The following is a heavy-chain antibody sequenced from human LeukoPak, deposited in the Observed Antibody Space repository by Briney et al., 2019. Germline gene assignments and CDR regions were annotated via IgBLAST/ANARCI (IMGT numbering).Heavy chain of an antibody. V-gene: IGHV1-18*01. CDR3: AREYFYDSSGFDY. D-gene: IGHD3-22*01. Sequence: ASVKVSCKASGGTFSSYAISWVRQAPGQGLEWMGWISAYNGNTNYAQKLQGRVTMTTDTSTSTAYMELRSLRSDDTAVYYCAREYFYDSSGFDYWGQGTLVTVSS. CDR2: ISAYNGNT. CDR1: GGTFSSYA. J-gene: IGHJ4*02.